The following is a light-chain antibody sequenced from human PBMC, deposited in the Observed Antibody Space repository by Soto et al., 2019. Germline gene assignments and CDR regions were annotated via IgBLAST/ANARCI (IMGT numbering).Light chain of an antibody. J-gene: IGKJ4*01. V-gene: IGKV3-15*01. CDR3: QQYNNWPPVLT. Sequence: EIVVTQSPATLSVSPGERATLSCRASQSVSSDLAWYQQKPGQAPRLLIYGASTRATDIPARFSGSGSGTEFTLTISSLQSEDFAVYYCQQYNNWPPVLTFGGGTKVDIK. CDR1: QSVSSD. CDR2: GAS.